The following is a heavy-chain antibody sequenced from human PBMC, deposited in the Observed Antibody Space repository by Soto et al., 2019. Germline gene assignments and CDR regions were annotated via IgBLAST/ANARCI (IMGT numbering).Heavy chain of an antibody. V-gene: IGHV1-69*13. CDR1: GGTFSSYA. D-gene: IGHD3-16*01. Sequence: SVKVSCKASGGTFSSYAISWVRQAPGQGLEWMGGIIPIFGTANYAQKFQGRVTITADESTSTAYMELSSLRSEDTAVYYCAGKPYMGMGDWYFDLWGRGTLVTVSS. CDR2: IIPIFGTA. CDR3: AGKPYMGMGDWYFDL. J-gene: IGHJ2*01.